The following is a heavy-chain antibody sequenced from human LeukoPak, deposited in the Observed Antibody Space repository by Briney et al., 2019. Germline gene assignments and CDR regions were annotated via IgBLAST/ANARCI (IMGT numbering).Heavy chain of an antibody. V-gene: IGHV3-15*01. CDR2: IKSKTDGGTT. D-gene: IGHD3-10*01. CDR1: GVTFSNAW. J-gene: IGHJ1*01. CDR3: TTYLSHVLLWFGELSNNPF. Sequence: GGSLRLSCAASGVTFSNAWMSWVRQAPGKGLEWVGRIKSKTDGGTTDYAAPVKGRFTISRDDSKNTLYLQMNSLKTEDTAVYYCTTYLSHVLLWFGELSNNPFWGQGTLVTVSS.